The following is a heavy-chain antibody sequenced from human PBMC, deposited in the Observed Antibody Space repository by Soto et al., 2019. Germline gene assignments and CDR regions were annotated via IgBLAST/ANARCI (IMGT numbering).Heavy chain of an antibody. Sequence: LRLSCAASGFTFSDYSMNWVRQAPGKGLEWVSSINDRSSHIYYADSVKGRFTISRDNAKNSLFLQMNSLRAEDTAVYYCARFPGIAAAGTDFWGRGTLVTVSS. CDR3: ARFPGIAAAGTDF. D-gene: IGHD6-13*01. V-gene: IGHV3-21*01. CDR2: INDRSSHI. CDR1: GFTFSDYS. J-gene: IGHJ4*02.